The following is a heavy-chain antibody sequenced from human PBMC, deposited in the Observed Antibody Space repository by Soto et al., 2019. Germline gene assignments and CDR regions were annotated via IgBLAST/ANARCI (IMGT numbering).Heavy chain of an antibody. J-gene: IGHJ4*02. CDR1: GDSISGSPYF. V-gene: IGHV4-39*01. Sequence: PSETLSLTCTVSGDSISGSPYFWGWIRQPPGKRLEWIGSVFYDGYTLYTPSLRSRVTISVDTSKNQFSLKLTSVAVADTAVYFCERHSIWLLLSDYWGQGSLVTVSS. CDR2: VFYDGYT. CDR3: ERHSIWLLLSDY. D-gene: IGHD3-22*01.